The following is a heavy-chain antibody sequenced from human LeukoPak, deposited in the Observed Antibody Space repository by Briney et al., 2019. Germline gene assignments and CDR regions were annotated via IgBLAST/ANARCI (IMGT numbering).Heavy chain of an antibody. CDR2: VDHTGST. V-gene: IGHV4-59*01. CDR3: ARGRGVRVPFDY. Sequence: PSETLSLTCSVSDDSITMYYWTWIRQPPGKGLEWIGYVDHTGSTNFNPSLNGRVSISRDTTKNQFSLRLSSVTAADTAVYYCARGRGVRVPFDYWGQGTLVTVSS. D-gene: IGHD1-1*01. CDR1: DDSITMYY. J-gene: IGHJ4*02.